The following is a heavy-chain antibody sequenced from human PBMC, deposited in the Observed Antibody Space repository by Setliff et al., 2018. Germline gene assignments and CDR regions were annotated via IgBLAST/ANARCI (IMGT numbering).Heavy chain of an antibody. V-gene: IGHV1-69*06. CDR1: GYTLTEFS. CDR2: IIPIFGTA. D-gene: IGHD1-26*01. CDR3: AIPSSGNFYFDY. Sequence: SVKVSCKVYGYTLTEFSINWVRQAPGKGLEWMGRIIPIFGTANYAQKFQGRVTITADKSTSTAYMELSSLRSEDTAVYYCAIPSSGNFYFDYWGQGTLVTVSS. J-gene: IGHJ4*02.